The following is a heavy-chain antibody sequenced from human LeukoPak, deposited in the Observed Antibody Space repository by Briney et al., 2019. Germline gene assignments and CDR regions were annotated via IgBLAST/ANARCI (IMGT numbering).Heavy chain of an antibody. J-gene: IGHJ6*03. CDR1: GYSFTSYR. CDR3: ERHKGKIAVAGYYYYMDV. D-gene: IGHD6-19*01. Sequence: GESLKISCKGSGYSFTSYRIGWVRQMPGKGLEWMGIIYPGDSDTRYSPSFQGQVTISADKSISTAYLQWSSLKASDTAMYYCERHKGKIAVAGYYYYMDVWGKGTTVTVSS. V-gene: IGHV5-51*01. CDR2: IYPGDSDT.